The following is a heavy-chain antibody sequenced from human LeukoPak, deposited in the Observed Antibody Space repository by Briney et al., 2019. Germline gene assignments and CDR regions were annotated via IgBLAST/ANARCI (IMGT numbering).Heavy chain of an antibody. V-gene: IGHV4-59*01. CDR3: ACLTTADAFDI. CDR1: GGSISSYY. J-gene: IGHJ3*02. D-gene: IGHD3-22*01. CDR2: IYDSGST. Sequence: SETLSLTCTVSGGSISSYYWSWIRQPPGKGLEWIGYIYDSGSTNYNPSLKSRVTISVDTSNNQFSLKLSSVTAADTAVYYCACLTTADAFDIWGQGTMVTVSS.